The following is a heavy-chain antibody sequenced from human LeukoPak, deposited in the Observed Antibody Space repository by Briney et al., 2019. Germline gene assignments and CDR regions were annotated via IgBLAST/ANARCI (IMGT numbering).Heavy chain of an antibody. CDR1: GFTFSSYD. Sequence: PGGSLRLSCAASGFTFSSYDMHWVRQATGKGLEWVSAIGTAGDTYYPGSVKGRFTISRENAKNSLYLQMNSLRAGDTAVYYCAREGYYGSGSPPSLYFDYWGQGTLVTVSS. CDR2: IGTAGDT. J-gene: IGHJ4*02. CDR3: AREGYYGSGSPPSLYFDY. V-gene: IGHV3-13*01. D-gene: IGHD3-10*01.